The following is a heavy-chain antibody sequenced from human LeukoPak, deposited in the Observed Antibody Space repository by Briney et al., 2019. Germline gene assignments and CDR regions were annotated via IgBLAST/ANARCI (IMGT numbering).Heavy chain of an antibody. Sequence: GASVKDSCKAAGYTFTGYYMHWLRQAPGQGLEWLGWTNPNSGGTNYAQKFQGRVTMTRDTSISTAYMELSSLRSDDTAVYYCARGRGYNYGHEGSVDYWGQGTLVTVSS. CDR3: ARGRGYNYGHEGSVDY. D-gene: IGHD5-18*01. J-gene: IGHJ4*02. CDR1: GYTFTGYY. V-gene: IGHV1-2*02. CDR2: TNPNSGGT.